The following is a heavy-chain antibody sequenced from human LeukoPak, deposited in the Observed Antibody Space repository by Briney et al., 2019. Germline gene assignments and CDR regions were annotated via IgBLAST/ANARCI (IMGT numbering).Heavy chain of an antibody. CDR1: GFTFRSYS. J-gene: IGHJ4*02. Sequence: GGSLRLSCGASGFTFRSYSMNWVRQAPGKGLEWVAFIRYDGTNKYYADSVKGRFTISRDNSKNTLYLQMNSLRAEDTAVYYCARPIEAPGRYFFDYWGQGTLVTVSS. CDR3: ARPIEAPGRYFFDY. D-gene: IGHD1-1*01. CDR2: IRYDGTNK. V-gene: IGHV3-30*02.